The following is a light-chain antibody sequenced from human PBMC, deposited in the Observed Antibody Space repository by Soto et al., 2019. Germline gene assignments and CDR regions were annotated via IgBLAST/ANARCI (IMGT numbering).Light chain of an antibody. CDR3: QQSYSAPLT. J-gene: IGKJ4*01. V-gene: IGKV1-39*01. CDR2: AAS. CDR1: QSISNY. Sequence: DIPMTQSPSSLSASVGDRVTITCRASQSISNYLNWYQQKPGKAPKFLIYAASSLQSGVPSRFSGSGSGTDFTLTISSPQPEDFATYYCQQSYSAPLTFGGGTKVDIK.